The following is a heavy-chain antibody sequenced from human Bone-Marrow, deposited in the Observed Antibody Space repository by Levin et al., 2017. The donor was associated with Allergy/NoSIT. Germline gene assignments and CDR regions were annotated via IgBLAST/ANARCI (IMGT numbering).Heavy chain of an antibody. CDR2: ISGSGGST. CDR3: AKVLGIVPT. J-gene: IGHJ5*02. CDR1: GFTFSSYA. Sequence: GESLKISCAASGFTFSSYAMSWVRQAPGKGLEWVSAISGSGGSTYYADSVKGRFTISRDNSKNTLYLQMNSLRAEDTAVYYCAKVLGIVPTWGQGTLVTVSS. V-gene: IGHV3-23*01. D-gene: IGHD3-22*01.